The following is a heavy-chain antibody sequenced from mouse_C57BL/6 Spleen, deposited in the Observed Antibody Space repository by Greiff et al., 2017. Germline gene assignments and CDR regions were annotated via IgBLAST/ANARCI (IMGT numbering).Heavy chain of an antibody. Sequence: QVQLQQPGAELVMPGASVKLSCKASGYTFTSYWMPWVKQRPGQGLEWIGEIDPSDSYTNYNQKFKGKSTLTVDKSYSTAYLHLISLTSEDSAVYSCASTMVSTGAMDYWGQGPSVTVSS. CDR1: GYTFTSYW. D-gene: IGHD1-1*02. V-gene: IGHV1-69*01. J-gene: IGHJ4*01. CDR3: ASTMVSTGAMDY. CDR2: IDPSDSYT.